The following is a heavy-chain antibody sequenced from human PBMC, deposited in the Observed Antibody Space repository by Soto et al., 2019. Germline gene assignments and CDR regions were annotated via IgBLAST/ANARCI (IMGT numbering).Heavy chain of an antibody. V-gene: IGHV4-59*08. CDR1: GASISRYY. J-gene: IGHJ6*02. CDR2: LYNTGST. CDR3: ARRLYYDSSGFEGGGMDV. D-gene: IGHD3-22*01. Sequence: SETLSLTCTVSGASISRYYWSWIRQSPGKGLEWIGSLYNTGSTNYNPSLKSRVTISVDTSKNQFSLKLSSVTAADTAVYYCARRLYYDSSGFEGGGMDVWGQGTTVTVS.